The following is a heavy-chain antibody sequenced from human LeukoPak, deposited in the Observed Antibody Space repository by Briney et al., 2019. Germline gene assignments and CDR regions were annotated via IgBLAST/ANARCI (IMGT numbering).Heavy chain of an antibody. CDR2: ISSSGSTI. CDR1: GFTFSSYE. D-gene: IGHD3-10*02. Sequence: GGSLRLSCAASGFTFSSYEMNWVGQAPGKGLGWVSYISSSGSTIYYADSVRGRFTISRDNAKTSLHLQMNSLSAEDTAVYYCAELGITMIGGVWGKGTTVTISS. J-gene: IGHJ6*04. V-gene: IGHV3-48*03. CDR3: AELGITMIGGV.